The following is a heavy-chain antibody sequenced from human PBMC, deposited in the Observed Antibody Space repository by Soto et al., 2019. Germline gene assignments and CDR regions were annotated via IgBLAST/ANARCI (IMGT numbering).Heavy chain of an antibody. CDR1: GFSLSNARMG. CDR2: IFSNDEK. Sequence: SGPTLVNPTETLTLTCTVSGFSLSNARMGVSWIRQPPGKALEWLAHIFSNDEKSYSTSLKSRLTISKDTSKSQVVLTMTNMDPGDTPTYSCARPGGAPPYTWFAPGGQGTLVTVSS. CDR3: ARPGGAPPYTWFAP. V-gene: IGHV2-26*01. J-gene: IGHJ5*02. D-gene: IGHD3-16*01.